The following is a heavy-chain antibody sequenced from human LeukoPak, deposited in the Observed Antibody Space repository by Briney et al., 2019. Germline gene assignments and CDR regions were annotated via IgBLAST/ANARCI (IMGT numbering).Heavy chain of an antibody. CDR2: IYYSGST. D-gene: IGHD5-18*01. J-gene: IGHJ4*02. Sequence: PQTLSLTCTVSGGSISSGGYYWSWIRQHPGKGLEWIGYIYYSGSTYYNPSLKSRVTISVDTSKNQFSLKLSSVTAADTAVYYCATVDTAMPYCFDYWGQGTLSPSPQ. V-gene: IGHV4-31*03. CDR3: ATVDTAMPYCFDY. CDR1: GGSISSGGYY.